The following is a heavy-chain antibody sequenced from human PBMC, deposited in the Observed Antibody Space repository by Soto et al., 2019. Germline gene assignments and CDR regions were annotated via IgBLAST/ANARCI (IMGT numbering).Heavy chain of an antibody. J-gene: IGHJ5*02. CDR1: GFTFRSFT. CDR2: ISSNSAYI. D-gene: IGHD6-13*01. Sequence: PGGSLRLSCAASGFTFRSFTMNWVRQAPGKGLEWVSTISSNSAYIYYTDALRGRFTISRDNAKNSLHLQMNSLRAEDTAVYYCTRHASRDSSARGWFDPWDPGTMVTIYS. CDR3: TRHASRDSSARGWFDP. V-gene: IGHV3-21*03.